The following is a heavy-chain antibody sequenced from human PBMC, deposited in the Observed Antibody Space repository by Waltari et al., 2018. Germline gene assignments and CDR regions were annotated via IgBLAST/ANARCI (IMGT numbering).Heavy chain of an antibody. Sequence: QVQLQESGPGLVKPSETLSLTCTVSGGSISSYYWSWIRQPAGKGLEWIGRIYTSGSTNDNPCLKSRVTMSVDTSKNQFSLKLSSVTAADTAVYYCARDLPTYYYGSGSYPSNYYGMDVWGQGTTVTVSS. V-gene: IGHV4-4*07. CDR1: GGSISSYY. CDR2: IYTSGST. J-gene: IGHJ6*02. D-gene: IGHD3-10*01. CDR3: ARDLPTYYYGSGSYPSNYYGMDV.